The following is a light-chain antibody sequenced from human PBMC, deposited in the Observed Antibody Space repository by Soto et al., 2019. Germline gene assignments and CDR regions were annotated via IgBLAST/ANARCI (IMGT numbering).Light chain of an antibody. CDR2: KAS. Sequence: DIQMTQSPSTLSASVGDRVTITCRASQSISSWLAWYQQKPGKAPNLLIYKASSLESGVPSRFSGSGSGTEFTLTISSRQPDDVATYYCQQYNSYSRTFGQGTKVEIK. V-gene: IGKV1-5*03. CDR1: QSISSW. J-gene: IGKJ1*01. CDR3: QQYNSYSRT.